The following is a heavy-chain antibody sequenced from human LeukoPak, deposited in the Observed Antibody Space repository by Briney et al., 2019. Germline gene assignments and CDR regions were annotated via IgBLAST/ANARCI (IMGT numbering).Heavy chain of an antibody. D-gene: IGHD2-15*01. V-gene: IGHV1-18*01. J-gene: IGHJ3*02. CDR1: GYTFTSYG. Sequence: GASVKVSCKASGYTFTSYGISWVRQAPGQGLEWMGWISAYNGNTNYAQKLQGRVTMTTDTSTSTAYMELRSLRSDDTAVYYCARFFEYCSGGSCYTDDAFDIWGQGTMVTVSS. CDR2: ISAYNGNT. CDR3: ARFFEYCSGGSCYTDDAFDI.